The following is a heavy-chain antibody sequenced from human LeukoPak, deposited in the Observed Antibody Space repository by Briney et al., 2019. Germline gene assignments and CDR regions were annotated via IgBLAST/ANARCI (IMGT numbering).Heavy chain of an antibody. J-gene: IGHJ4*02. Sequence: PGGSLRLSCAASGFTFSSYWMSWVRRAPGKGLEWVANIKQDGSEKYYVDSVKGRFTISRDNAKNSLYLQMNSLRAEDTAVYYCARDQPNINLDYWGQGTLVTVSS. CDR2: IKQDGSEK. CDR3: ARDQPNINLDY. V-gene: IGHV3-7*01. CDR1: GFTFSSYW. D-gene: IGHD2/OR15-2a*01.